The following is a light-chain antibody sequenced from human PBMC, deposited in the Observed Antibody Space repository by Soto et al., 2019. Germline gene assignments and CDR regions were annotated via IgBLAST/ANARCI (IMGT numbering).Light chain of an antibody. CDR2: EVS. J-gene: IGLJ1*01. CDR3: SSYAGSNHSCDV. CDR1: SSDVGGYNY. Sequence: QSVLTQPPSASGSPGQSVTISCTGTSSDVGGYNYVSWYQQHPGKAPKLMIYEVSKRPSGVPDRFSGSKSGNTASLTVSGLQAEDEADYYCSSYAGSNHSCDVFGTGTKVTVL. V-gene: IGLV2-8*01.